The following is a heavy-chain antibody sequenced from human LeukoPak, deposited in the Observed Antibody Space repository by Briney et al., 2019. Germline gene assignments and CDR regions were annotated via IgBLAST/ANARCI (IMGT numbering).Heavy chain of an antibody. V-gene: IGHV3-48*03. CDR3: ARIYSSGWYARDNWFDP. D-gene: IGHD6-19*01. J-gene: IGHJ5*02. Sequence: GGSLRLSGAASGFTFSSYEMNWVHQAPGKGLEWVSYISRSGSTIYYADSVKGRFPTSRDNAKNSLYLQMNSLRAEDTAVCYCARIYSSGWYARDNWFDPWGQGTLVTVSS. CDR1: GFTFSSYE. CDR2: ISRSGSTI.